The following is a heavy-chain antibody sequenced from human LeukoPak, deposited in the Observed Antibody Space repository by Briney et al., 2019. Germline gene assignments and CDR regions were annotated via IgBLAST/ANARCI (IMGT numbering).Heavy chain of an antibody. CDR3: AKRALDYYGSGSTTFDH. V-gene: IGHV3-7*03. D-gene: IGHD3-10*01. J-gene: IGHJ5*02. CDR1: GFTFSNYW. CDR2: IKQDGSEK. Sequence: GGSLRLSCAASGFTFSNYWMGWVRQAPGKGLEWVANIKQDGSEKYYVNSVKGRFTISRGNSKNTLYLQMNSLRAEDTAVYYCAKRALDYYGSGSTTFDHWGQGTLVTASS.